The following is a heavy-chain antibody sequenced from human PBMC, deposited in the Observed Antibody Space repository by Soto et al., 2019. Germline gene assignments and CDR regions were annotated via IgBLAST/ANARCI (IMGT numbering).Heavy chain of an antibody. Sequence: VQLVESGGGLVKPGGSLRLSCAASGFIFATHTINWVGQAPGKGLEWASSITGSGIYTRYADSVKGRFTISRDNAKASLYLQMNSLGAEDTAVYYCVKEGISNYNEYFDYWGQGTLVTVSS. D-gene: IGHD4-4*01. J-gene: IGHJ4*02. CDR1: GFIFATHT. CDR2: ITGSGIYT. CDR3: VKEGISNYNEYFDY. V-gene: IGHV3-21*02.